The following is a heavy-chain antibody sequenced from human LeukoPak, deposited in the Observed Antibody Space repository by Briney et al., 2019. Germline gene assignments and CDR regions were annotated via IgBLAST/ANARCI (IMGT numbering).Heavy chain of an antibody. CDR3: ARHPYVTVTTEAITPHFDY. CDR1: GYRFTSYW. V-gene: IGHV5-51*01. D-gene: IGHD4-17*01. J-gene: IGHJ4*02. CDR2: IYPGDSDT. Sequence: HGESLKISCKGSGYRFTSYWIGWVRQMPGKGLEWMAIIYPGDSDTRYSPSFQGQVTISADKSISTAYLRWSSLKASDTAMYYCARHPYVTVTTEAITPHFDYWGQGTLVTVSS.